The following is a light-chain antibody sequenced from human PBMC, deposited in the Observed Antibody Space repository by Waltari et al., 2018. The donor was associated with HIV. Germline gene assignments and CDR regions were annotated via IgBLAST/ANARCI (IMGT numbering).Light chain of an antibody. V-gene: IGKV1-33*01. J-gene: IGKJ4*01. CDR1: QDISNY. CDR3: QQYDDLFLT. CDR2: DAS. Sequence: DIQMTQSPSSLSASVGDRVTITCQASQDISNYLNWYQQKPGKPPKLLIYDASNLETGVPSRFSGSGSGTDFTFTISSLQPEDIATYYCQQYDDLFLTFGGGTRVEIK.